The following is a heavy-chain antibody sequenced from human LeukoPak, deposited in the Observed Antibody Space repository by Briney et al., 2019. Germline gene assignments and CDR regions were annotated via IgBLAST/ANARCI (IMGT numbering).Heavy chain of an antibody. D-gene: IGHD2-21*02. CDR2: INHSGST. J-gene: IGHJ3*02. CDR3: ARVPSYIVVVTATRGAFDI. Sequence: SETLSLTCAVYGGSFGGYYWSWIRQPPGKGLEWIGEINHSGSTNYNPSLRSRVTISVDTSKNQFSLKLSSVTAADTAVYYCARVPSYIVVVTATRGAFDIWGQGTMVTVSS. V-gene: IGHV4-34*01. CDR1: GGSFGGYY.